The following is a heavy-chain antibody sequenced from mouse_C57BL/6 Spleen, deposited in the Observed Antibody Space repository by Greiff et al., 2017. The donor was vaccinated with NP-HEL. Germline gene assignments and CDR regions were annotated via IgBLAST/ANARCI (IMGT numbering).Heavy chain of an antibody. CDR1: GYTFTDYN. Sequence: VQLKQSGPELVKPGASVKIPCKASGYTFTDYNMDWVKQSHGKSLEWIGDINPNNGGTIYNQKFKGKATLTVDKSSSTAYMELRSLTSEDTAVYYCARGIPYAMDYWGQGTSVTVSS. CDR3: ARGIPYAMDY. V-gene: IGHV1-18*01. J-gene: IGHJ4*01. CDR2: INPNNGGT.